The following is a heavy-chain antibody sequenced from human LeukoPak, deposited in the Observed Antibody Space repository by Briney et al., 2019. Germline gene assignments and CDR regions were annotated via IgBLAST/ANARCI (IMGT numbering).Heavy chain of an antibody. CDR1: GYTFTSYY. CDR3: ATLEEGDFDY. CDR2: INLSGGST. V-gene: IGHV1-46*01. D-gene: IGHD1-1*01. Sequence: ASVKVSCKASGYTFTSYYMHWVGQAPGQGLEWMGIINLSGGSTSYAQKFQGRVTMTRDTSTSTVYMELSSLRSEDTAVYYCATLEEGDFDYWGQGTLVTVSS. J-gene: IGHJ4*02.